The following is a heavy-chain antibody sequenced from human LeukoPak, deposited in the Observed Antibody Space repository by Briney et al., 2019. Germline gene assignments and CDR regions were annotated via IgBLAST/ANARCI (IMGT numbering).Heavy chain of an antibody. V-gene: IGHV4-34*01. D-gene: IGHD7-27*01. CDR2: INHSGST. J-gene: IGHJ4*02. Sequence: SGTLSLTCAVYGGSFSGYYWSWIRQPPGKGLEWIGEINHSGSTNYNPSLKSRVTISVDTSKNQFSLKLSSVTAADTAVYYCARSRRDWGYFDYWGQGTLVTVSS. CDR3: ARSRRDWGYFDY. CDR1: GGSFSGYY.